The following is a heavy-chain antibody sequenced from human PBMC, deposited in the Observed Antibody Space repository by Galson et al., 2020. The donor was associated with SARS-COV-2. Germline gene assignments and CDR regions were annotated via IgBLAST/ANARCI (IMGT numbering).Heavy chain of an antibody. CDR2: IVSNGGST. V-gene: IGHV3-64*01. D-gene: IGHD2-2*01. CDR3: VSGRCTSCPFDD. Sequence: GESLKISCAASGFPFSSYAMHWVRQAPGKGLESVAAIVSNGGSTYYANSVKGRFTISRDNSKNTVYLQMGSLRPEDMGVYYCVSGRCTSCPFDDWGQGTLVTVSS. J-gene: IGHJ4*02. CDR1: GFPFSSYA.